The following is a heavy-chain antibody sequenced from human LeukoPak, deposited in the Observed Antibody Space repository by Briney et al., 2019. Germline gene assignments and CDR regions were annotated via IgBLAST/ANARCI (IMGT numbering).Heavy chain of an antibody. CDR2: IYPSDSDI. V-gene: IGHV5-51*01. CDR1: GYSFTNYW. J-gene: IGHJ3*01. Sequence: GESLKISCKGSGYSFTNYWIGWVRQMPGKGLEWVGIIYPSDSDIRYSPSFQGQVTISGDKSITTAYLHWSSLEASDTAMYYCARHKAERGSSGYDWGAFDVWGQGTMVTVSS. D-gene: IGHD5-12*01. CDR3: ARHKAERGSSGYDWGAFDV.